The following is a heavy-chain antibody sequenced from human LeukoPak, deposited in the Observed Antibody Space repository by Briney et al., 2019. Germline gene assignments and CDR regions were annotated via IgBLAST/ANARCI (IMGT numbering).Heavy chain of an antibody. D-gene: IGHD3-10*01. J-gene: IGHJ4*02. V-gene: IGHV4-59*01. CDR2: IYYSGST. CDR1: GGSISSYY. Sequence: PSETLSLTCTVSGGSISSYYWSWIRQPPGKGLEWIGYIYYSGSTNYNPSLKSRVTISGDTSKTQYSLMLSSVTAADTAVYYCARGRYMVRGVIPHYFDCWGQGALVTVSS. CDR3: ARGRYMVRGVIPHYFDC.